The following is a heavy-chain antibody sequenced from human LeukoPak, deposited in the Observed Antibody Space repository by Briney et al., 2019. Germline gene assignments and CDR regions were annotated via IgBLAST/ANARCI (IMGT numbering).Heavy chain of an antibody. Sequence: PSETLSLTCTVSGGSISSSSYYWGWIRQPPGKGLEWIGSIYYSGSTYYNPSLKSRVTISVDTSKNQFFLKLSSVTAADTAVYYCARRSTVGSQFDYWGQGTLVTVSS. CDR3: ARRSTVGSQFDY. CDR1: GGSISSSSYY. CDR2: IYYSGST. V-gene: IGHV4-39*07. D-gene: IGHD1-26*01. J-gene: IGHJ4*02.